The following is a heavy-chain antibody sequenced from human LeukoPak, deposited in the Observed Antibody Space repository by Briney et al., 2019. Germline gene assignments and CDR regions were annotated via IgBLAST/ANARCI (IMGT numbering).Heavy chain of an antibody. CDR1: GFSFSSYG. CDR2: IPYDGSYK. Sequence: GGSLRLSCAASGFSFSSYGMPWVRQAPGKGLEWVAFIPYDGSYKYYVDSVKGRFTISRDNSKNTLYLQMNSLRAEDTAVYYCAKVVLVYYYMDVWGKGTTVTVSS. V-gene: IGHV3-30*02. CDR3: AKVVLVYYYMDV. D-gene: IGHD3-3*02. J-gene: IGHJ6*03.